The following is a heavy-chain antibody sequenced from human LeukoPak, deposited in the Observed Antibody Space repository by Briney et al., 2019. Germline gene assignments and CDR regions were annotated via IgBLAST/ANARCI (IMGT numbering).Heavy chain of an antibody. CDR3: ARNQLGSGWHSPAN. J-gene: IGHJ4*02. CDR2: IADIGRT. V-gene: IGHV4-59*01. D-gene: IGHD6-19*01. CDR1: GFTLNDYA. Sequence: GSLRLSCVASGFTLNDYALHWIRQAPGKGLEWIGYIADIGRTNYNPSLKSRVTFSVDTSKNQVSLRLTPVTAADTAVYYCARNQLGSGWHSPANWGQGTLVTVSS.